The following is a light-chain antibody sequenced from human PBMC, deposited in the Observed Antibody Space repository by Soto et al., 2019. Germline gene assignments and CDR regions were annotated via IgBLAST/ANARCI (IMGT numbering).Light chain of an antibody. J-gene: IGLJ1*01. CDR3: SSDTSSSTLV. CDR1: SSDVGAYNS. V-gene: IGLV2-14*01. CDR2: DVS. Sequence: QSVLTQPASVSGSPGQSITISCTGTSSDVGAYNSVAWYQHNPGKAPKLMIYDVSNRPSGVSSRFSGSKSANTASLSISGLQADDEADYYCSSDTSSSTLVFGTGTKVTVL.